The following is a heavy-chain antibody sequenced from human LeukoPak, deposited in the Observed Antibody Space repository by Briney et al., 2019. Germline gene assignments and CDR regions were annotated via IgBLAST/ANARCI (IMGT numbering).Heavy chain of an antibody. V-gene: IGHV3-53*01. CDR2: MISGGSV. CDR1: GVDVNNVY. J-gene: IGHJ6*02. CDR3: AKVPEAGTGYGMDV. D-gene: IGHD2-2*01. Sequence: QSGRSLRLSCVVFGVDVNNVYMNWVRHSPQKGLEWLSMMISGGSVDYADSVKSRFSISKDTSRNTIYLQMNSLRVEDTAIYYCAKVPEAGTGYGMDVWGQGTTVTVS.